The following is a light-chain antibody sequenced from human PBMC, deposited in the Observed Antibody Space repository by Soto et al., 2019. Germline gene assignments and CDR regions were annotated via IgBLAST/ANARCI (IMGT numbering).Light chain of an antibody. Sequence: GDRVTITCRASQTINKWLALHQQKPGEAPKLLIYGISSLQSGVPSRFSGSGSGTEFALTISSLQPDDCAPYYCHLCNGFPLSFGGGTKVXIX. V-gene: IGKV1-5*01. CDR2: GIS. CDR1: QTINKW. CDR3: HLCNGFPLS. J-gene: IGKJ4*01.